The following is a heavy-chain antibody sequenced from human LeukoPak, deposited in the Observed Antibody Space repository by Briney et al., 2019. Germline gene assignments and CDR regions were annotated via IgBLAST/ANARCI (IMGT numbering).Heavy chain of an antibody. D-gene: IGHD2-2*01. Sequence: SETLSLTCTVSGGSINSGSYYWSWIRQPAGKGLEWIGRIYTSGSTNYNPSLKSRVTISVDTSKNQFSLKLSSVTAADTAVYYCARDRRICSSTSCPTYYYYYYMDVWGKGTTVTASS. V-gene: IGHV4-61*02. CDR1: GGSINSGSYY. J-gene: IGHJ6*03. CDR2: IYTSGST. CDR3: ARDRRICSSTSCPTYYYYYYMDV.